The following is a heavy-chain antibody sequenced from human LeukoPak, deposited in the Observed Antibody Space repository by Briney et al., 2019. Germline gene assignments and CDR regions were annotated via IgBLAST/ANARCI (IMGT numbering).Heavy chain of an antibody. Sequence: PSETLSLTCTVSGGSISSYYWSWIRQPPGKGLEWIGYIYYSGSTNYNPSLKSRVTISVDTSKNQFSLKLSSVTAADTAVYYCARDNILTGYHGLAWTFDIWGQGTMVTVSS. J-gene: IGHJ3*02. V-gene: IGHV4-59*01. D-gene: IGHD3-9*01. CDR1: GGSISSYY. CDR3: ARDNILTGYHGLAWTFDI. CDR2: IYYSGST.